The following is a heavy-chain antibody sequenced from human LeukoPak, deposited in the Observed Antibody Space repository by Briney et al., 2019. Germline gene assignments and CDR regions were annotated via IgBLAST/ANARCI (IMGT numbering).Heavy chain of an antibody. D-gene: IGHD2-2*01. J-gene: IGHJ3*02. Sequence: GRSLRLSCAASGFTFSSYGMHWVRQAPGKGLEWVAVIWYDGSNKYYADSVKGRFTISRDNSKNTLYLQMNSLRAEGTAVYYCARERYQLLSGPAGSGTFDIWGQGTMVTVSS. CDR1: GFTFSSYG. CDR3: ARERYQLLSGPAGSGTFDI. V-gene: IGHV3-33*01. CDR2: IWYDGSNK.